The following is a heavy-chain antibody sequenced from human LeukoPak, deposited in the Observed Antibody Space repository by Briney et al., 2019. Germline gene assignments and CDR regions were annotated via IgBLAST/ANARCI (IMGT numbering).Heavy chain of an antibody. J-gene: IGHJ5*02. CDR1: GFTFSSYG. CDR3: AKGGYSSSWYQSLSDWFDP. Sequence: GGSLRLSCAASGFTFSSYGMHWVRQAPGKGLEWVAVIWYDGSNKYYADSVKGRFTISRDNSKNTLYLQMNSLRAEGTAVYYCAKGGYSSSWYQSLSDWFDPWGQGTLVTVSS. V-gene: IGHV3-33*06. D-gene: IGHD6-13*01. CDR2: IWYDGSNK.